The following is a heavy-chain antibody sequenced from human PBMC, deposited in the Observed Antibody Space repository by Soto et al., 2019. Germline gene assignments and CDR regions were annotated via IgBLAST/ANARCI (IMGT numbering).Heavy chain of an antibody. J-gene: IGHJ5*02. CDR1: GDSISSFY. CDR3: ETFPPFLTVITGFAP. V-gene: IGHV4-59*01. CDR2: VHYSGTT. D-gene: IGHD4-17*01. Sequence: QVQLQESGPGLVKPSETLSLTCTVSGDSISSFYWSWIRQPPGKGLEWIGYVHYSGTTKYNPSLKSRVTMSVDTSKSQCSLRLSSVTTADTAVYYCETFPPFLTVITGFAPWGQGTVVDASS.